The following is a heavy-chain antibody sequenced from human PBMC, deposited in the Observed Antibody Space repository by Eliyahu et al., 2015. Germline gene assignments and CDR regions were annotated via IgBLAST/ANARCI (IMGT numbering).Heavy chain of an antibody. Sequence: EVQLLESGGGLVQPGGSLXLXCXASGFXLDDYAMSWVRQAPGKGLECVSTISGTGTVTHYADSVKGRFTISSDKSKNTVSLQMNSLAVEDTALYYCVKDRGVGTYGIFDSWGQGTLVTVSS. J-gene: IGHJ5*01. V-gene: IGHV3-23*01. D-gene: IGHD1-26*01. CDR1: GFXLDDYA. CDR3: VKDRGVGTYGIFDS. CDR2: ISGTGTVT.